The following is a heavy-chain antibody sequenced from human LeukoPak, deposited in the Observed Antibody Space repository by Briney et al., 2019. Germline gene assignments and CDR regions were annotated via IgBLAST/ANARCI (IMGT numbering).Heavy chain of an antibody. CDR3: GRGRGSGSYSWFDP. D-gene: IGHD1-26*01. Sequence: SETLSLTGAGDGGSFSGYCWSWIRQGPGKGLEWIGVINHSVGTNYNASLKSRVTISVETSRNEFSLMLSSVSAAATAVYYWGRGRGSGSYSWFDPWVQATLVTVSS. V-gene: IGHV4-34*01. CDR1: GGSFSGYC. CDR2: INHSVGT. J-gene: IGHJ5*02.